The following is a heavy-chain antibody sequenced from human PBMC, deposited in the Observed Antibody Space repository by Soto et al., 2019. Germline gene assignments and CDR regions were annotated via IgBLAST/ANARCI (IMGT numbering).Heavy chain of an antibody. CDR2: LTGSGGAT. D-gene: IGHD6-13*01. CDR3: AKEGSVTAALDY. CDR1: GFTFSNYA. J-gene: IGHJ4*02. V-gene: IGHV3-23*01. Sequence: EVQLLESGGGLVQPGGSLRLSCAASGFTFSNYAMSWVRQAPGKGLEWVSGLTGSGGATYYADSVKGRLTTSRDNSNNTLYLQMNSLRAEDTAVYYCAKEGSVTAALDYCCQGILVTVSS.